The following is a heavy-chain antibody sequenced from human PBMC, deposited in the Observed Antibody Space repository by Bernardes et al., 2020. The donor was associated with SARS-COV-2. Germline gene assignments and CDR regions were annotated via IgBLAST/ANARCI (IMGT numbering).Heavy chain of an antibody. D-gene: IGHD3-3*01. Sequence: ETLSLTCTVSGGSISSSSYYWGWVRQAPGKGLEWVSAISGSGGSTYYADSVKGRFTISRDNSKNTLYLQMNSLRAEDTAVYYCAKSMLLYYDFWSGYSQRGYYFDYWGQGTLVTVSS. V-gene: IGHV3-23*01. CDR1: GGSISSSSYY. CDR3: AKSMLLYYDFWSGYSQRGYYFDY. J-gene: IGHJ4*02. CDR2: ISGSGGST.